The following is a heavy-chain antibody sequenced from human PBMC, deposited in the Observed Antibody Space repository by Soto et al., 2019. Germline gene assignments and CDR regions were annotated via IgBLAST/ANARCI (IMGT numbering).Heavy chain of an antibody. V-gene: IGHV4-61*01. CDR2: IYYSGST. J-gene: IGHJ4*02. CDR3: ARVIVGARTFDY. D-gene: IGHD1-26*01. Sequence: QVQLQESGPGLVKPSETLSLTCTVSGGSVSSGSYYWSWIRQPPGKGLEWIGYIYYSGSTNYNPSLKSRVTISVDTSKNQFSLKLSSVTAADTAVYYCARVIVGARTFDYWGQGTLVTVSS. CDR1: GGSVSSGSYY.